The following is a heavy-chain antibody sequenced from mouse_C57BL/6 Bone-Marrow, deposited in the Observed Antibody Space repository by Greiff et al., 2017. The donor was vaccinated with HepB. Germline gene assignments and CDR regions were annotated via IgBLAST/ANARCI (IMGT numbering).Heavy chain of an antibody. CDR1: GYTFTDYY. V-gene: IGHV1-19*01. D-gene: IGHD2-2*01. CDR3: ARGLQNPPWFAY. CDR2: INPYNGGT. Sequence: SGPVLVKPGASVKMSCKASGYTFTDYYMNWVKQSHGKSLEWIGVINPYNGGTSYNQKFKGKATLTVDTSSSTAYMELNSLTSEDAAVYYCARGLQNPPWFAYGGQGTLVTVSA. J-gene: IGHJ3*01.